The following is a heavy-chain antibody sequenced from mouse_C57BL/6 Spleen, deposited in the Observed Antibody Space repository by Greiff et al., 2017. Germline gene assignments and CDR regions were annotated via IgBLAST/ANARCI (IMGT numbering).Heavy chain of an antibody. CDR2: IDPETGGT. D-gene: IGHD4-1*01. Sequence: QVQLQQSGAELVRPGASVTLSCKASGYTFTDYEMHWVKQTPVHGLEWIGAIDPETGGTAYNQKFKGKAILTADRSSSTAYMELRSLTSEDSAVYYCTRSLGRGYAMDYWGQGTSVTVSS. CDR3: TRSLGRGYAMDY. V-gene: IGHV1-15*01. J-gene: IGHJ4*01. CDR1: GYTFTDYE.